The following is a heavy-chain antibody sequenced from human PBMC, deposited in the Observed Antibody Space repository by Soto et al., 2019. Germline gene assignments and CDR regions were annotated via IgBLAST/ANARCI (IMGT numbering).Heavy chain of an antibody. J-gene: IGHJ4*02. D-gene: IGHD1-20*01. V-gene: IGHV4-4*02. Sequence: QVQLQESGPGLVKPSGTLSLICKVSGDSISSSEWWSWVRQPPGKGLEWIAEIHHSGPTNYNPSLQSRVTITVDKSKNQISLRLSTVTAADTAVYYCARGGITAVRNYYFDHWGQGTLVTVSS. CDR1: GDSISSSEW. CDR2: IHHSGPT. CDR3: ARGGITAVRNYYFDH.